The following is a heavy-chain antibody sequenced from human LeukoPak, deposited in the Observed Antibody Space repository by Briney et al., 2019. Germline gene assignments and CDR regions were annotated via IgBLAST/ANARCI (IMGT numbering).Heavy chain of an antibody. D-gene: IGHD2-2*01. CDR1: GGSISNSHYY. CDR3: ARLRRSHADQ. V-gene: IGHV4-39*01. J-gene: IGHJ4*02. CDR2: LYYSVTP. Sequence: PSETLSLTCTVSGGSISNSHYYWGWIRQPPGKGLEWIGTLYYSVTPYYNPSLKSRVTISVDTSENQFSLKLSSVTAADTAVYYCARLRRSHADQWGQGTLVTVSS.